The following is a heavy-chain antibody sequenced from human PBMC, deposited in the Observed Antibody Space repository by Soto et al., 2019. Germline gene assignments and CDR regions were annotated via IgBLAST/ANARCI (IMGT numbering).Heavy chain of an antibody. D-gene: IGHD6-19*01. Sequence: QDQLLQSGAEVKKPGASVTVSCKASGYSFTNYGITWVRQAPGQGLEWMGWISAFNGNTNYAQKLQGRVTMTTDASTSTACMELRSLRSDDTAVYYCARDRGVAPPVAGNTHYYYYMDVWGKGTTVTVSS. CDR1: GYSFTNYG. J-gene: IGHJ6*03. V-gene: IGHV1-18*01. CDR3: ARDRGVAPPVAGNTHYYYYMDV. CDR2: ISAFNGNT.